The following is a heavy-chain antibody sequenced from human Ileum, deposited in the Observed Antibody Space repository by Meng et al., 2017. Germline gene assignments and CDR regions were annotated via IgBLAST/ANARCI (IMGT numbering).Heavy chain of an antibody. V-gene: IGHV3-21*04. J-gene: IGHJ5*02. CDR1: GFIFDSYD. CDR3: ASDPNWSTT. CDR2: MGLGHSHG. Sequence: GGSGGGLVKAGGSLRLFCEGSGFIFDSYDMPWIRQAPGKGPEWVASMGLGHSHGSYADSVIGRFTVSRDNAKTSFFLQMNSLRAEDTAIYYCASDPNWSTTWGQGTLVTVSS.